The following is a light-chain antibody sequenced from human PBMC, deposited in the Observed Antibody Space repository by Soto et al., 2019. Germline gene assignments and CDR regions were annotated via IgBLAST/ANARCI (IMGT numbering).Light chain of an antibody. CDR2: EVN. Sequence: QSVLTQPPSAPGSPGQSVTISCPGTSSDVGGYNYVSWYQQHPGKAPKLMIYEVNKRPSGVPDRFSGSKSGDTASLTVSGLQAEDEADYYCSSYAGSNNVVFGGGTKLTVL. V-gene: IGLV2-8*01. CDR3: SSYAGSNNVV. J-gene: IGLJ2*01. CDR1: SSDVGGYNY.